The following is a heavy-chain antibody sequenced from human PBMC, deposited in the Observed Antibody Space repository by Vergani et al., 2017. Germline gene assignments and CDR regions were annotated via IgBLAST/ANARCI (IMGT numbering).Heavy chain of an antibody. CDR3: TASRLAAAGQTYWYFDL. D-gene: IGHD6-13*01. CDR1: GFTFSGSA. J-gene: IGHJ2*01. V-gene: IGHV3-73*02. Sequence: EVQLVESGGGLVQPGGSLKLSCAASGFTFSGSAMYWVRQASGIGLEWVGRIRSKANSYATAYAASVKGRFTISRDDSKNTAYLQMNSLKTEDTAVYYCTASRLAAAGQTYWYFDLWGRGTLVTVSS. CDR2: IRSKANSYAT.